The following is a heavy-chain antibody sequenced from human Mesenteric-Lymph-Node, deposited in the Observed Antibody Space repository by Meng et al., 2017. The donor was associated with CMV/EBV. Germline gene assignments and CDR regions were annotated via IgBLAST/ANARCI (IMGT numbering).Heavy chain of an antibody. D-gene: IGHD4-11*01. CDR1: DGSFSNYY. V-gene: IGHV4-34*01. CDR2: INDSGNT. CDR3: ARHSAMTSVYLGA. Sequence: GSLRLSCAVDDGSFSNYYWSWIRQSPGKGLEWIGEINDSGNTNYNPSLKSRVTVSVDTSKSQFSLKLSSVTAADTAVYYCARHSAMTSVYLGAWGQGTLVTVSS. J-gene: IGHJ5*02.